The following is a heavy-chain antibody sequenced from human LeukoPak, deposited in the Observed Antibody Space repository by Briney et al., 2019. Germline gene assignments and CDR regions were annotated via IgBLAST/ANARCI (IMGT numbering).Heavy chain of an antibody. CDR1: GFTFSSYS. CDR2: ISSSSSTI. Sequence: PGGSLRLSCAASGFTFSSYSMNWVRQAPGKGLEWVSYISSSSSTIYYADSVKGRFTISRDNAKNSLYLQMNSLRAEDTAVYYCARDRKLLFGVVPFDYWGQGTLVTVSS. V-gene: IGHV3-48*01. J-gene: IGHJ4*02. CDR3: ARDRKLLFGVVPFDY. D-gene: IGHD3-3*01.